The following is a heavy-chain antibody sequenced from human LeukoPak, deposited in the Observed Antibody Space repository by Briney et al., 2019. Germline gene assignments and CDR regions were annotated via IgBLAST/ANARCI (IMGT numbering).Heavy chain of an antibody. CDR3: ARASTTVPNLLDY. CDR2: IKGDGSST. CDR1: GFTFSTYW. J-gene: IGHJ4*02. V-gene: IGHV3-74*01. D-gene: IGHD4-17*01. Sequence: GGSLRLSCAASGFTFSTYWMHGVRQAPGKGLVWVSRIKGDGSSTIYADSVKGRFTITRDNSKNTLYLQTSSLRAEDTAVYYCARASTTVPNLLDYWGQGTLVTVSS.